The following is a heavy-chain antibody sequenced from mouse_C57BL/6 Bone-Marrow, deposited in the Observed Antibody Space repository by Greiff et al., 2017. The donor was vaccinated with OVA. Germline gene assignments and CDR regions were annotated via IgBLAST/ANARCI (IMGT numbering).Heavy chain of an antibody. CDR2: ISNGGGST. J-gene: IGHJ4*01. CDR3: ARPTYYGSSYDYYAMDY. Sequence: EVQLVESGGGLVQPGGSLKLSCAASGFPFSDFSMYWVRQTPEKRLEWVAYISNGGGSTYYPDTVKGRFPISRDNAKNTLYLQMSRLKSEDTAMYYCARPTYYGSSYDYYAMDYWGQGTSVTVSS. V-gene: IGHV5-12*01. CDR1: GFPFSDFS. D-gene: IGHD1-1*01.